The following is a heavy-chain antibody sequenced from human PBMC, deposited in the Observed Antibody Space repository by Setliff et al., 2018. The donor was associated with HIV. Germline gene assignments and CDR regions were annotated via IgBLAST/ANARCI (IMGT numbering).Heavy chain of an antibody. CDR1: GYSLAGYP. V-gene: IGHV1-2*02. Sequence: ASVKVSCKTSGYSLAGYPLHWVRQAPGQGLEWMGWINPNSGDTNYAQKFQGRVTMTRDTSLQTAYMELSRLRSDDTAVYYCARYDMPSSDSSGYYYDSWGQGTLVTVSS. D-gene: IGHD3-22*01. CDR3: ARYDMPSSDSSGYYYDS. CDR2: INPNSGDT. J-gene: IGHJ5*01.